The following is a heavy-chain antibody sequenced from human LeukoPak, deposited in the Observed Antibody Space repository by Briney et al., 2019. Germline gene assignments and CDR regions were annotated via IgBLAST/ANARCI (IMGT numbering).Heavy chain of an antibody. Sequence: SSETLSLTCTVSGGSISSYYWSWTRQPPGKGLEWIGYIYYSGSTNYNPSLKSRVTISVDTSKNQFSLKLSSVTAADTAVYYCARGGDCSGGSCYSGIDYWGQGTLVTVSS. D-gene: IGHD2-15*01. CDR2: IYYSGST. J-gene: IGHJ4*02. CDR3: ARGGDCSGGSCYSGIDY. V-gene: IGHV4-59*01. CDR1: GGSISSYY.